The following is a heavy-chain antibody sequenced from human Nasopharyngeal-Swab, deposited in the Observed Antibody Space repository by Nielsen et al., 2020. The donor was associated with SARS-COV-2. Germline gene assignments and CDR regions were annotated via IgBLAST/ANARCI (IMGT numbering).Heavy chain of an antibody. J-gene: IGHJ4*02. CDR1: GFTFSSYG. V-gene: IGHV3-30*02. D-gene: IGHD3-10*01. CDR2: IRYDGSNK. CDR3: AKDSGLLWFGISDY. Sequence: GGSLRLSCAASGFTFSSYGMHRVRQAPGKGLEWVAFIRYDGSNKYYADSVKGRFTISRDNSKNTLYLQMNSLRAEDTAVYYCAKDSGLLWFGISDYWGQGTLVTVSS.